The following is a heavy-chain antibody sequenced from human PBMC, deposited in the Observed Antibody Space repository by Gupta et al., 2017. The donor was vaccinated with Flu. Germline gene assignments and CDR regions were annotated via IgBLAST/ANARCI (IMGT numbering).Heavy chain of an antibody. Sequence: QVQLVESGGGVVQPGRSLRLSCAASGFTFSSYGMHWVRQAPGKGLEWVAVIWYDGSNKYYADSVKGRFTISRDNSKNTLYLQMNSLRAEDTAVYYCARDTRAPRGWFDPWGQGTLVTVSS. CDR1: GFTFSSYG. V-gene: IGHV3-33*01. CDR2: IWYDGSNK. J-gene: IGHJ5*02. D-gene: IGHD1-1*01. CDR3: ARDTRAPRGWFDP.